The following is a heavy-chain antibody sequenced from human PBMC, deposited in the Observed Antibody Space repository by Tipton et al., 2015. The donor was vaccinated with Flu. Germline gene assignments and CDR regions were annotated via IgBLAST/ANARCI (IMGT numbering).Heavy chain of an antibody. D-gene: IGHD2-2*01. Sequence: TLSLTCTVSGGSVSSGSYYWSWIRQPPGKGLEWIGYIYYSGSTNYNPSLKSRVTISVDTSKNQFSLKLSSVTAADTAVYYCARGDVVVPAATLGWFDPWGQGTLVTVSS. J-gene: IGHJ5*02. CDR1: GGSVSSGSYY. V-gene: IGHV4-61*01. CDR3: ARGDVVVPAATLGWFDP. CDR2: IYYSGST.